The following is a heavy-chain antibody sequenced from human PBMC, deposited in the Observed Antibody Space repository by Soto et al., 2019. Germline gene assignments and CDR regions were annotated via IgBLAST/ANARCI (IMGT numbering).Heavy chain of an antibody. CDR3: AAGDSSDTGDH. D-gene: IGHD5-18*01. V-gene: IGHV1-69*01. Sequence: QVQLLQYGAEVKQPGSSVKVSCKASGDTLSHYGLNWVRQVPGKGLEWMGGTTAILGTRDYAQKFQGRMTITSDESTTTSDMELNSLTSDDTAVYYCAAGDSSDTGDHWGQGTLVTVSS. J-gene: IGHJ4*02. CDR1: GDTLSHYG. CDR2: TTAILGTR.